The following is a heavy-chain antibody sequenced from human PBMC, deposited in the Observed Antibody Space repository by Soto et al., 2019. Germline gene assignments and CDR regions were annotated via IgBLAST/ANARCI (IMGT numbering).Heavy chain of an antibody. D-gene: IGHD4-17*01. CDR1: GYSFTSYW. CDR3: ARHLYGDYDYYYFYMDV. J-gene: IGHJ6*03. Sequence: PGESRKISCKGSGYSFTSYWIGWVRQMPGKGLEWMGIIYPGDSDTRYSPSFQGQVTISADKSISTAYLQWSSLKASDTAMYYCARHLYGDYDYYYFYMDVWGKGTTVTVSS. CDR2: IYPGDSDT. V-gene: IGHV5-51*01.